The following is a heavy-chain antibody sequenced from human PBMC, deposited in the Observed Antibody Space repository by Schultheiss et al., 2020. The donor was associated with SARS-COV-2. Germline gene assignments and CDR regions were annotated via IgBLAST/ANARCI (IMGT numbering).Heavy chain of an antibody. J-gene: IGHJ4*02. CDR2: IIPIFGTA. CDR3: ARGKGGDGYNGQFDY. V-gene: IGHV1-69*05. CDR1: GGTFSSYA. D-gene: IGHD5-24*01. Sequence: SVKVSCKASGGTFSSYAISWVRQAPGQGLEWMGGIIPIFGTANYAQKFQGRVTITRDTSASTAYMEMTSLRSEDTAVYYCARGKGGDGYNGQFDYWGQGTLVTVSS.